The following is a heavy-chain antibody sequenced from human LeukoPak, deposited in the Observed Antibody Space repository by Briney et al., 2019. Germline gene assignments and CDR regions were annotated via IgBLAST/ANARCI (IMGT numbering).Heavy chain of an antibody. CDR1: GFTFSSYG. Sequence: GGSLRLSCAASGFTFSSYGMHWVRQAPGKGLEWVAVIWYDGSNKYYADSVKGRFTISRDNSKNTLYLQMNSLRAEDTAVYYCAREYRAHSSGWYPVLGFDYWGQGTLVTVSS. CDR2: IWYDGSNK. CDR3: AREYRAHSSGWYPVLGFDY. D-gene: IGHD6-19*01. V-gene: IGHV3-33*01. J-gene: IGHJ4*02.